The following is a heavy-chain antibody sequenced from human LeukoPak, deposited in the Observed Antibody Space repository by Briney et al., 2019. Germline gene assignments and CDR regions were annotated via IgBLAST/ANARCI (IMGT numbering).Heavy chain of an antibody. CDR3: AKDIVVVPANIRDLANI. Sequence: GGSLRLSCAASGLTVSKNYMSWVRQAPGKGLESVSVIYSGGSTYYADSVRGRFTISRDNSKNTLYLQMNSLRAEDTAVYYCAKDIVVVPANIRDLANIWGQGTMVTVSS. CDR2: IYSGGST. CDR1: GLTVSKNY. V-gene: IGHV3-53*05. D-gene: IGHD2-2*01. J-gene: IGHJ3*02.